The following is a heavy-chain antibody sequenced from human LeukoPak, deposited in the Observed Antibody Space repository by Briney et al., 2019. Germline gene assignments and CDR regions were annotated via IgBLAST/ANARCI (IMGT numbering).Heavy chain of an antibody. Sequence: SETLSLTCAVYGGSFSGYYGSWIRQPPGKGLEWIGEINHSGSTNYNPSLKGRVTISVDTSKNQFSLKLSSVTAADTAVYYCARLRLDIVVVPDAIHYYYYYGMDVWGQGTTVTVSS. CDR1: GGSFSGYY. CDR3: ARLRLDIVVVPDAIHYYYYYGMDV. J-gene: IGHJ6*02. D-gene: IGHD2-2*03. V-gene: IGHV4-34*01. CDR2: INHSGST.